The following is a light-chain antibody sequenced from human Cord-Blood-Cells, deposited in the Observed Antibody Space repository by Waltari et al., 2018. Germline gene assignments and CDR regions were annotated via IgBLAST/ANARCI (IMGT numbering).Light chain of an antibody. J-gene: IGKJ1*01. CDR1: QSVSSSY. Sequence: IVLPQSPGTLSLSPGERATPSCRASQSVSSSYFAWYPQKPGQAPRLLIYGASSRATGIPDRFSGSGSGTDFTLTISRLEPEDFAVYYCQQYGSSPRTFGQGTKVEIK. CDR2: GAS. V-gene: IGKV3-20*01. CDR3: QQYGSSPRT.